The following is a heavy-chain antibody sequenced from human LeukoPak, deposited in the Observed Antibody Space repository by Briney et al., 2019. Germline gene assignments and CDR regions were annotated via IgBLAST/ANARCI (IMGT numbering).Heavy chain of an antibody. D-gene: IGHD3-3*02. CDR2: INPNSGGT. CDR3: ARAPISWYYYYMDV. V-gene: IGHV1-2*02. CDR1: GYTFTGYY. J-gene: IGHJ6*03. Sequence: ASVKVSCKASGYTFTGYYMHWVRQAPGQGLEWMGWINPNSGGTNYAQKFQGRVTMTRDTSISTAYMELSRLRSDDTAVYYCARAPISWYYYYMDVWGKGTTVTVSS.